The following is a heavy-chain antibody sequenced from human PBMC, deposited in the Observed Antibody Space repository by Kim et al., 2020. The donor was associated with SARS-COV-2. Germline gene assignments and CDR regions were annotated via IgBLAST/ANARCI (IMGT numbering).Heavy chain of an antibody. CDR2: ISTDGTII. D-gene: IGHD3-10*01. J-gene: IGHJ3*01. CDR3: ARGRGRGVSPSESGFDL. Sequence: GGSLRLSCVASGFTFSSYELNWVRQAPGKGLEWVSYISTDGTIISYADSVKGRFTISRDNAENSLYLQMNSLRDDDTAVYYCARGRGRGVSPSESGFDLWGEGTGVTVSS. V-gene: IGHV3-48*03. CDR1: GFTFSSYE.